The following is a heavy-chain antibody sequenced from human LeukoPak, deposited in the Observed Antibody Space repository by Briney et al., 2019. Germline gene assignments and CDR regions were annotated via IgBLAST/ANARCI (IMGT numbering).Heavy chain of an antibody. CDR3: AGKVTGYSSGYVY. CDR2: ISGSAHKI. Sequence: GGSLRLSCVASGFTFSNYAMSWVRQAPEKGLDWVSVISGSAHKIRYADSVKGRFTISRDNSENTVYLQMNNLRAEDTALYYCAGKVTGYSSGYVYWGQGTLVTVSS. CDR1: GFTFSNYA. D-gene: IGHD5-18*01. V-gene: IGHV3-23*01. J-gene: IGHJ4*02.